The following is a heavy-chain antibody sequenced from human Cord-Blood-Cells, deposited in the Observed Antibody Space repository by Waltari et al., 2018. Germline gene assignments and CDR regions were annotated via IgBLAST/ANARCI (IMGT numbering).Heavy chain of an antibody. D-gene: IGHD2-2*01. CDR1: GGSFSGYY. V-gene: IGHV4-34*01. CDR3: ARGPGFPYNNCSSTSCYDN. CDR2: INHSGST. J-gene: IGHJ4*02. Sequence: QVQLQQWGAGLLKPSETLSLTCAVYGGSFSGYYWSWIRQPPGKGLEWIGEINHSGSTNYNPSLKSRVTISVDTSKNQFSLKLSSVTAADTAVYYCARGPGFPYNNCSSTSCYDNWGQGTLVTVSS.